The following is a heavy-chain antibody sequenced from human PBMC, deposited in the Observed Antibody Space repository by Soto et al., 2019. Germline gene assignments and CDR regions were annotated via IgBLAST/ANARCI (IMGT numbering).Heavy chain of an antibody. CDR1: GLTFSNHA. Sequence: GGSLRLSCAASGLTFSNHAMHWVRQAPGKGLEHVSAISSHGGTTFYADSVKDRFTISRDNSKNTLYVQMRSLRVEDTAVYYCSKAGWVVGATYDAFDVWGQGTMVTVSS. D-gene: IGHD1-26*01. J-gene: IGHJ3*01. V-gene: IGHV3-64*05. CDR2: ISSHGGTT. CDR3: SKAGWVVGATYDAFDV.